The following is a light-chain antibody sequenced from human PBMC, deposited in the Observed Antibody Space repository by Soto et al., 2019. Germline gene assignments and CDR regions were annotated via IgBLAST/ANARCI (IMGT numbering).Light chain of an antibody. CDR3: QQYVISVT. CDR2: DAS. Sequence: VMTQSLDTLSLSPGERATLSCRASQTIRTSLAWYQQRPGQAPRLLIFDASRKTFGVPDRFTGSGSGTDFTLTINRLEPQDSAMYYCQQYVISVTSGQGTRLEIK. V-gene: IGKV3-20*01. CDR1: QTIRTS. J-gene: IGKJ5*01.